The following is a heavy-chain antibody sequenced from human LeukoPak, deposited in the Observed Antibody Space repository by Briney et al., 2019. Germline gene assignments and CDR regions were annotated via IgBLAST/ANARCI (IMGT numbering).Heavy chain of an antibody. CDR3: ARLPTVYGASDI. V-gene: IGHV5-51*01. Sequence: GASVKISCKGSGYSFTSYWIGWVRQMPGKGLEWMGIIYPGDSDTRYRPSFQGQVIISADKSISTAYLQWSSLKASDTAMYYCARLPTVYGASDIWGQGTMVTVSS. CDR2: IYPGDSDT. J-gene: IGHJ3*02. CDR1: GYSFTSYW. D-gene: IGHD1-14*01.